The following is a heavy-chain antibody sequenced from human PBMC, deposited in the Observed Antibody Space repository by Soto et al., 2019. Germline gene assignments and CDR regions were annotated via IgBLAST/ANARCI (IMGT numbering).Heavy chain of an antibody. CDR1: GFTFRNYA. J-gene: IGHJ4*02. V-gene: IGHV3-23*01. CDR3: ARVVRLMLYSDY. CDR2: ISVLGSST. D-gene: IGHD2-8*01. Sequence: PGGSLRLSCAASGFTFRNYAMSWVRQAPGKGLEWVSAISVLGSSTYFADSVKGRFSISRDNSKKTLFVQMNSLRAEDTAVYYCARVVRLMLYSDYWGQGTLVTVSP.